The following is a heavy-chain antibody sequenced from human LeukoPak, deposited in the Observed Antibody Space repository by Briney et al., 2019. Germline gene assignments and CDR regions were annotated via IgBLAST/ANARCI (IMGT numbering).Heavy chain of an antibody. J-gene: IGHJ4*02. CDR3: ARTEPDYDYVWGSYRATYFDY. V-gene: IGHV4-59*01. Sequence: PSETLSLTCTVSGGSISSYYWSWIRQPPGKGLEWIGYIYYSGSTNYNPSLKSRVTISVDTSKNQFSLKLSSVTAADTAVYYCARTEPDYDYVWGSYRATYFDYWGQGTLVTVSS. D-gene: IGHD3-16*02. CDR1: GGSISSYY. CDR2: IYYSGST.